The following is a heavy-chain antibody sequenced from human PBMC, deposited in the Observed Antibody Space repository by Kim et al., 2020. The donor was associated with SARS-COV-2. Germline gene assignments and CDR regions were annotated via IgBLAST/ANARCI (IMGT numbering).Heavy chain of an antibody. J-gene: IGHJ4*02. V-gene: IGHV3-33*01. D-gene: IGHD3-10*01. CDR1: GYTFSNYA. Sequence: GGSLRRSCAASGYTFSNYAMHWVRQAPGKGLEWVAVIWYDGSEKYYVDSVKGRFTISKDNSKNTLYLQMNSLRADDTAIYYCARMYYGILDYWGQGTLVTVSS. CDR3: ARMYYGILDY. CDR2: IWYDGSEK.